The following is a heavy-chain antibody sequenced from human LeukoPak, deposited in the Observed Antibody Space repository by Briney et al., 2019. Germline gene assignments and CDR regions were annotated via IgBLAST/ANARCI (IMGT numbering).Heavy chain of an antibody. CDR2: ISGSGGST. Sequence: GGSLRLSCAASGFTFSSYAMSWVRQAPGKGLEWVSAISGSGGSTYYADFVKGRFTISRDNSKNTLYLQMNSLRAEDTAVYYCAKDKTSSRTLGGDYWGQGTLVTVSS. D-gene: IGHD6-13*01. CDR3: AKDKTSSRTLGGDY. CDR1: GFTFSSYA. V-gene: IGHV3-23*01. J-gene: IGHJ4*02.